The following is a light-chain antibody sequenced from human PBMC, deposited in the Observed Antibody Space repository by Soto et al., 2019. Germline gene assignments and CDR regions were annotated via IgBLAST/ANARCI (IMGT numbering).Light chain of an antibody. CDR1: QSISSW. CDR2: DAS. Sequence: DIQMTQPPSTLSGSLGVRLTITCRASQSISSWLAWYQQKPGKAPKLLSYDASSLESGVPSRFSGSGSGTEFTLTISSLQPDDFATYYCQHYNSYSEAFGQGTKVDI. J-gene: IGKJ1*01. V-gene: IGKV1-5*01. CDR3: QHYNSYSEA.